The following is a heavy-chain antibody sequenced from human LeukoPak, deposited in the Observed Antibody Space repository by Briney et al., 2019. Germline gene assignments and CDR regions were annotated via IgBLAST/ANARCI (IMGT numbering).Heavy chain of an antibody. Sequence: GGSLRLSCAASGFTFSSYAMSWVRQAPGKGLEWVSAISDSGGKTHYADSVKGRFTISRDNSKNTLYLQMNSLRAEDTAIYYCAKDLSKITMIEVVMTIDAFDIWGQGTMVTVSS. J-gene: IGHJ3*02. D-gene: IGHD3-22*01. CDR1: GFTFSSYA. CDR2: ISDSGGKT. V-gene: IGHV3-23*01. CDR3: AKDLSKITMIEVVMTIDAFDI.